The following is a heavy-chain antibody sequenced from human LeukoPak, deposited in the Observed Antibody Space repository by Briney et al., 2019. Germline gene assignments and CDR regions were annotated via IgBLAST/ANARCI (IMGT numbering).Heavy chain of an antibody. J-gene: IGHJ4*02. D-gene: IGHD3-9*01. CDR1: GFTFDDYA. CDR3: AKPQGRYFDWLVFDY. CDR2: ISLISGTI. V-gene: IGHV3-9*01. Sequence: GRSLRLSCAASGFTFDDYAMHWVRQAPGKGLEWVSGISLISGTIGYADSVKGRFPISRANANNSLYLQMNSLRAEDTALYYCAKPQGRYFDWLVFDYWGQGTLVTVS.